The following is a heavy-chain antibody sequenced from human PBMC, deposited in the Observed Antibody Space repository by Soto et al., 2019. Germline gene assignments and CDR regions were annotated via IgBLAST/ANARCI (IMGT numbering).Heavy chain of an antibody. J-gene: IGHJ4*02. CDR2: MNPSTGNT. CDR3: ARRKERSGPHYFDS. V-gene: IGHV1-8*01. CDR1: GYTFTSCD. Sequence: ASVKVSCKASGYTFTSCDIHWVRQATGQGLEWMGWMNPSTGNTGFAQEFQGRVTLTRDTSITTAYMELSSLRSEDTAVYFCARRKERSGPHYFDSWGQGALVTVPQ. D-gene: IGHD6-25*01.